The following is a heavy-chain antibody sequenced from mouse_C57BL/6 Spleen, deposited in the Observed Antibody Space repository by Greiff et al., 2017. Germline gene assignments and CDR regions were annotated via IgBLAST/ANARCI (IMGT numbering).Heavy chain of an antibody. V-gene: IGHV3-6*01. J-gene: IGHJ2*01. Sequence: DVKLQESGPGLVKPSQSLSLTCSVTGYSITSGYYWNWIRQFPGNKLEWMGYISYDGSNNYNPSLKNRISITRDTSKNQFFLKLNSVTTEDTATYYCAREGFYYSNYVNDWGQGTTLTVSS. D-gene: IGHD2-5*01. CDR3: AREGFYYSNYVND. CDR2: ISYDGSN. CDR1: GYSITSGYY.